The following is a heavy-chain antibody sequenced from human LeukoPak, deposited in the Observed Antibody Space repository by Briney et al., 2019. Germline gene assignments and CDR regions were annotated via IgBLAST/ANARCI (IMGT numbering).Heavy chain of an antibody. Sequence: GGSLRLSCAASGFTFSSYWMSWVRQAPGKGLEWVANIKQDGNEKYYVDSVKGRFTISRDNAKNSLYLQMNSLRAEDTAVYYCARLFATQIVASITWSYYYMDVWGKGTTVTVSS. CDR3: ARLFATQIVASITWSYYYMDV. CDR2: IKQDGNEK. CDR1: GFTFSSYW. J-gene: IGHJ6*03. D-gene: IGHD5-12*01. V-gene: IGHV3-7*01.